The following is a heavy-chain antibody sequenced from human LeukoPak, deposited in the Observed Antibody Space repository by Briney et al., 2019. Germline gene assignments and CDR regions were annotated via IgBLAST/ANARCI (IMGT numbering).Heavy chain of an antibody. CDR3: ASQGIAAPGLDY. J-gene: IGHJ4*02. CDR1: GFTFSSYG. V-gene: IGHV3-30*03. D-gene: IGHD6-6*01. CDR2: ISYDGSNK. Sequence: GGSLRLSCAASGFTFSSYGMPWVRQAPGKGLEWVAVISYDGSNKYYADSVKGRFTISRDNSKNTLYLQMNSLRAEDTAVYYCASQGIAAPGLDYWGQGTLVTVSS.